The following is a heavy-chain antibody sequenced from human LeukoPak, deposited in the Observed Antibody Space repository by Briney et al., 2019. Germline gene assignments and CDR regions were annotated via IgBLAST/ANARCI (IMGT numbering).Heavy chain of an antibody. CDR3: ARMGQYHYFDY. J-gene: IGHJ4*02. Sequence: PSETLSLTCTVSGGSISSGSYYWSWIRQPAGKGLEWIGRIYTSGSTNYNPSLKSRVTISVHTSKNQFSLKLSSVTAADTAVYYCARMGQYHYFDYWGQGTLVTVSS. CDR2: IYTSGST. CDR1: GGSISSGSYY. V-gene: IGHV4-61*02. D-gene: IGHD2-2*02.